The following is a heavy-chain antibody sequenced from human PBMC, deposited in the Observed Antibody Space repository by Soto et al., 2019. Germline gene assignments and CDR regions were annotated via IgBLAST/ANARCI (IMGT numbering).Heavy chain of an antibody. Sequence: QVQLQESGPGLVKPSETLSLTCTVSGGSIRDYYWGWIRQSPGKGLEWIGYIYYTGTTKYSPSLKSRVTNSVDSSKNQFSLKLDSVTAADTAVYYCARLGGYYQAFDSWGQGTLVTVSS. D-gene: IGHD3-22*01. CDR2: IYYTGTT. V-gene: IGHV4-59*08. CDR3: ARLGGYYQAFDS. J-gene: IGHJ4*02. CDR1: GGSIRDYY.